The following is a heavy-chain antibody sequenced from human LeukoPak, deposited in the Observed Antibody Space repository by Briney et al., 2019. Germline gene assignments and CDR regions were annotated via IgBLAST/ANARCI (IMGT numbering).Heavy chain of an antibody. D-gene: IGHD5-24*01. CDR1: GFTFSSYS. J-gene: IGHJ6*03. Sequence: PGGSLRLSCAASGFTFSSYSMNWVRQAPGKGLEWVSSISSSSSYIYYADSVKGRFTISRDNAKNSLYLQMNSLRAGDTAVYYCARVRDGYSIYYYYYMDVWGKGTTVTVSS. V-gene: IGHV3-21*01. CDR3: ARVRDGYSIYYYYYMDV. CDR2: ISSSSSYI.